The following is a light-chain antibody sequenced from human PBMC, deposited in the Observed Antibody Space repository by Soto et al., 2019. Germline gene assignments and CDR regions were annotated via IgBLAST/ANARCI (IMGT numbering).Light chain of an antibody. V-gene: IGLV1-44*01. J-gene: IGLJ3*02. Sequence: QSVLTQPPSASGTPGQRVSISCSGSSSNIGSNTVNWYQQLPGTAPKLLIYNNNQRPSGVPDRFSGSKSGTSASLAISGLQSEDEADYYCATWDSSLNAWVFGGGTKLTVL. CDR3: ATWDSSLNAWV. CDR2: NNN. CDR1: SSNIGSNT.